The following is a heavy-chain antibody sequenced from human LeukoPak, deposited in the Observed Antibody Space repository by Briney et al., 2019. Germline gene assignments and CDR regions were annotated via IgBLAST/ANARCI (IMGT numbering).Heavy chain of an antibody. D-gene: IGHD3-10*01. V-gene: IGHV3-23*01. J-gene: IGHJ5*02. CDR1: GFTFSNYA. CDR2: ISSGGVST. CDR3: ARDRSGTSGGNWFEP. Sequence: PGASLRLSCAASGFTFSNYAMSWVRQVPGKGLEWVSSISSGGVSTYYADSVKGRFTISRDNSKNTLYLQMNSLRAEDTAIYYCARDRSGTSGGNWFEPWGKGTRVTVSS.